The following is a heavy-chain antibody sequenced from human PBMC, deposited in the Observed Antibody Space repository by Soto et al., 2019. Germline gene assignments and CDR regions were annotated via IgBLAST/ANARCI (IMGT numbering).Heavy chain of an antibody. CDR1: GRSISSGDYY. CDR2: IYYSGST. Sequence: PSETLSLTCTVPGRSISSGDYYWSWSRQPPGKGLEWIGYIYYSGSTYYNPSLKSRVTISVDTSKNQFSLKLSSVTAADTAVYYCARFLPYYFDYWGQGTQVTVSS. CDR3: ARFLPYYFDY. V-gene: IGHV4-30-4*01. J-gene: IGHJ4*02.